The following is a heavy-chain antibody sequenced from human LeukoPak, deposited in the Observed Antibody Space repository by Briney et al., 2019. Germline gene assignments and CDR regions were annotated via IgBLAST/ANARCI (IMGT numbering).Heavy chain of an antibody. D-gene: IGHD6-19*01. CDR3: ARERLGQWLASGAFDI. V-gene: IGHV3-11*01. CDR2: ISSSGSTI. CDR1: GFTFSDYY. Sequence: PGGSLRLSCAASGFTFSDYYMTWIRQAPGKGLEWVSYISSSGSTIYYADSVKGRFTISRDNAKNSLYLQMNSLRAEDTAVYYCARERLGQWLASGAFDIWGHGTMVTVSS. J-gene: IGHJ3*02.